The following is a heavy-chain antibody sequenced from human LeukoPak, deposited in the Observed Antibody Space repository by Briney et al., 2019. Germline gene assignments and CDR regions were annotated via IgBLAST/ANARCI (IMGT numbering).Heavy chain of an antibody. CDR1: GGSISSSSYY. J-gene: IGHJ4*02. D-gene: IGHD6-19*01. CDR3: ARLGYSSGWYYFDY. Sequence: SPSETLSLTCTVSGGSISSSSYYWGWIRQPPGKGLEWTGSIYYSGSTYYNPSLKSRVTISVDTSKNQFSLKLSSVTAADTAVYYCARLGYSSGWYYFDYWGQGTLVTVSS. V-gene: IGHV4-39*01. CDR2: IYYSGST.